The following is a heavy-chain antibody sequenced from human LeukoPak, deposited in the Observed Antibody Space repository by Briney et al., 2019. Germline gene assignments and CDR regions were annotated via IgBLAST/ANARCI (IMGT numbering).Heavy chain of an antibody. CDR2: ISGSGGST. Sequence: GGSLRLSCAASGFTFNNYAMAWVRQAPGKGLEWVSGISGSGGSTNYADSVKGRFTISRDNAKNSLYLQMNSLRAEDTAVYYCARELPVAGLAGVYWGQGTLVTVSS. D-gene: IGHD6-19*01. J-gene: IGHJ4*02. CDR1: GFTFNNYA. CDR3: ARELPVAGLAGVY. V-gene: IGHV3-23*01.